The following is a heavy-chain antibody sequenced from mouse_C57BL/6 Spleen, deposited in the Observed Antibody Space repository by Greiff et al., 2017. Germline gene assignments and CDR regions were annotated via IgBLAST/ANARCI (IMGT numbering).Heavy chain of an antibody. J-gene: IGHJ2*01. D-gene: IGHD1-1*01. Sequence: QVQLKQSGPGLVQPSQSLSITCTVSGFSLTSYGVHWVRQSPGKGLEWLGVIWSGGSTDYNAAFISRLSISKDNSKSQVFFKMNSLQADDTAIYYCARESIYYYGSSSRVFDYWGQGTTLTVSS. V-gene: IGHV2-2*01. CDR1: GFSLTSYG. CDR2: IWSGGST. CDR3: ARESIYYYGSSSRVFDY.